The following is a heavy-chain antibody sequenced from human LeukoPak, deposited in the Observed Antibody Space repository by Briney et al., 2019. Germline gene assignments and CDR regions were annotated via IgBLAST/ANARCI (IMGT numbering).Heavy chain of an antibody. CDR2: ISGSGGST. Sequence: GGSLRLSCAASGFTFSSYAMSWVRQAPGKGLEWVSAISGSGGSTYYADSVKGRFTISRDNSKNTLYLQMNSLRAEDTAVYYCAKGHYYGSGSYPWFDPWGRGTLVTVSS. V-gene: IGHV3-23*01. CDR3: AKGHYYGSGSYPWFDP. CDR1: GFTFSSYA. J-gene: IGHJ5*02. D-gene: IGHD3-10*01.